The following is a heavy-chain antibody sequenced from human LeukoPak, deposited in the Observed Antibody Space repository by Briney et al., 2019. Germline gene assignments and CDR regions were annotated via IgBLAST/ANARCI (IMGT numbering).Heavy chain of an antibody. CDR1: GFTFTNYW. D-gene: IGHD5-18*01. CDR3: AREGSLYGYHSFDS. J-gene: IGHJ4*02. V-gene: IGHV3-15*01. CDR2: IKPAKTHGATA. Sequence: PGGSLRLSCAVSGFTFTNYWMSWVRQAPGKGLEWVGRIKPAKTHGATADYGAPVKGKFTIARDDSTDRLFLQMNSLETEDTAVYFCAREGSLYGYHSFDSWGQGTLVTVST.